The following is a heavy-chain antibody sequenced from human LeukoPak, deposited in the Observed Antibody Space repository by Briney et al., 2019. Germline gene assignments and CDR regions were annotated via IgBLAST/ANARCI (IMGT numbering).Heavy chain of an antibody. Sequence: SETLSLTCTVSGGSISSDSYYWGWIRQPPGKGLEWIGNIYYSGSTYYNPSLKSRVTISVDTSKNQFSLKLSSVTAADTAVYYCARTYDYVWGSYMYYFDYWGQGTLVTVSS. V-gene: IGHV4-39*01. J-gene: IGHJ4*02. CDR1: GGSISSDSYY. CDR3: ARTYDYVWGSYMYYFDY. D-gene: IGHD3-16*01. CDR2: IYYSGST.